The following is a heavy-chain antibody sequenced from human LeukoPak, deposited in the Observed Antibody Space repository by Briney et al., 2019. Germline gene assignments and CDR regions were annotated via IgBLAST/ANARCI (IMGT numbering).Heavy chain of an antibody. V-gene: IGHV4-4*07. CDR1: GGSISSNY. Sequence: SETLSLTCTVAGGSISSNYRSWIRQPAGKGLEWIGRILISGSHNYNPSLKSRVTISVDKSKNQCSLKLSSVTAPDTDVYYWARDRDGGSAPTGRWAGALDAFDIWGQGTMVTVSS. CDR2: ILISGSH. D-gene: IGHD1-26*01. J-gene: IGHJ3*02. CDR3: ARDRDGGSAPTGRWAGALDAFDI.